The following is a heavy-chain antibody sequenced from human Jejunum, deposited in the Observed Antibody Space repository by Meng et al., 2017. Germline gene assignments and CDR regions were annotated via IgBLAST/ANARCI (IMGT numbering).Heavy chain of an antibody. CDR3: ARGNEYSNYGADF. CDR2: INDSGST. CDR1: GGSISDYY. J-gene: IGHJ4*02. Sequence: QVKLQQWGAGLLKPSETLSLTCGVYGGSISDYYWTWIRQPPGKGLEWIGEINDSGSTNYNPSLKSRVTISVDTSKSQFYLRVSSVTAADTAVYYCARGNEYSNYGADFWGQGTLVTVSS. V-gene: IGHV4-34*01. D-gene: IGHD4-11*01.